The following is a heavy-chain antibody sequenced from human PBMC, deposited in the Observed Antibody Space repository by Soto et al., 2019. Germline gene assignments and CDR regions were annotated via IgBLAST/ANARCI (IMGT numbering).Heavy chain of an antibody. V-gene: IGHV3-9*01. J-gene: IGHJ4*02. CDR3: AKGAVTSIFGYFDY. CDR1: GFTFVDYA. D-gene: IGHD3-3*01. CDR2: ISWNSGNI. Sequence: EVHLVESGGGLVQPGRSLRLSCTASGFTFVDYAMHWVRQVPGKGLEWVSSISWNSGNIVYAVSVKGRFTISRDSANNSLYLQMSSLRTEDTALYYCAKGAVTSIFGYFDYWRQGTLVTVSS.